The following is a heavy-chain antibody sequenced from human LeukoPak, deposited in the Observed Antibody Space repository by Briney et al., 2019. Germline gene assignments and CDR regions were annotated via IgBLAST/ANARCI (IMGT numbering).Heavy chain of an antibody. CDR2: LSDSGART. CDR1: GITLSNYG. Sequence: GGSLRLSCAVSGITLSNYGMSWVRQAPGKGLEWVAGLSDSGARTNYADSVKGRFIISRDNAKNTLYLQMNSLRAEDTAVYFCARRGVVIRVILVGLHKEAYYFDSWGQGALVTVSS. D-gene: IGHD3-22*01. CDR3: ARRGVVIRVILVGLHKEAYYFDS. V-gene: IGHV3-23*01. J-gene: IGHJ4*01.